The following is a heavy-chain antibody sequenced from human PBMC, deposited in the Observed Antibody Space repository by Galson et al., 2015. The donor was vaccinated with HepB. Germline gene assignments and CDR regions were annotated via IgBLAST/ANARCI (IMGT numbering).Heavy chain of an antibody. Sequence: SVKVSCKASGYTFTSYGISWVRQAPGQGPEWMGWISAYNGNTNYAQKLQGRVTMTTDTSTSTAYMELRSLRSEDTAVYYCASSGGAQKLGDYYYYYGMDVWGQGTTVTVSS. CDR2: ISAYNGNT. D-gene: IGHD7-27*01. CDR1: GYTFTSYG. V-gene: IGHV1-18*04. CDR3: ASSGGAQKLGDYYYYYGMDV. J-gene: IGHJ6*02.